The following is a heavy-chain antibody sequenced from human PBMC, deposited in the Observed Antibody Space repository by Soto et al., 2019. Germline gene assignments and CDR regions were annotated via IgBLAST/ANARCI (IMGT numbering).Heavy chain of an antibody. CDR2: IIPIFGTA. CDR3: ARSLDGYNSGTFYY. CDR1: GGTFSSYA. J-gene: IGHJ4*02. Sequence: ASVKVSCKASGGTFSSYAISWVRQAPGQGLEWMGGIIPIFGTANYAQKFQGRVTITADESTSTAYMELSSLRSEDTAVYYCARSLDGYNSGTFYYWGQGTLVTVSS. D-gene: IGHD1-1*01. V-gene: IGHV1-69*13.